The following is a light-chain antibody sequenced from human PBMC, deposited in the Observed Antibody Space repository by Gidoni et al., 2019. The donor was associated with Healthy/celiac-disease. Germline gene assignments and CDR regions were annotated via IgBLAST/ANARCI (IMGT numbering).Light chain of an antibody. V-gene: IGLV4-60*03. J-gene: IGLJ3*02. CDR2: LEGSGSY. Sequence: QPVLTQSSSASASLGSSVKLTCTLISGHSSYIIAWHQQQPGKAPRYLMKLEGSGSYNKGSGVPDRFSGSSSGADRYLTISNLQSEDEADYYCETWDSNTWVFGGGTKLTVL. CDR3: ETWDSNTWV. CDR1: SGHSSYI.